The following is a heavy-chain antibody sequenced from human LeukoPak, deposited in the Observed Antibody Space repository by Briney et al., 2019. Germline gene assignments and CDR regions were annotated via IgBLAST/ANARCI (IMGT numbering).Heavy chain of an antibody. Sequence: GGSLRLSCAASGFTFSSYAMHWVRQAPGKGLEWVAVISYDGSNKYYADSVKGRFTISRDNSKNTLYLQMNSLRAEDTAVYYCARDTTVQRPPDYYFDYWGQGTLVTVSS. V-gene: IGHV3-30-3*01. J-gene: IGHJ4*02. CDR3: ARDTTVQRPPDYYFDY. CDR1: GFTFSSYA. CDR2: ISYDGSNK. D-gene: IGHD1-1*01.